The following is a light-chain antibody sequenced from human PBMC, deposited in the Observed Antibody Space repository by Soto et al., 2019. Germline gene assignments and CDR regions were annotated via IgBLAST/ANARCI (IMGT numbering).Light chain of an antibody. CDR1: QSVSNF. Sequence: TQSPSTLSASVGGRPTLACRASQSVSNFLAWYQQKPPQAPRLIXYDASNRATGIPARFSGGGSATDFTPTISSLEPEDFAVYYCQVRSNWPTWTFGQGTKVDIK. CDR2: DAS. CDR3: QVRSNWPTWT. J-gene: IGKJ1*01. V-gene: IGKV3-11*01.